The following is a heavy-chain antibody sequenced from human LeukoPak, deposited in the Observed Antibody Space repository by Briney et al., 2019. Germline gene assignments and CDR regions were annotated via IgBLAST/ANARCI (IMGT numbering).Heavy chain of an antibody. Sequence: GGSLRLSCAASGFTFSDYYMNWIRQAPGKGLEWVSYISSSISSVYYADSVKGRFTISRDKNSLYLQMNSLRAEDTAVYYCARDLEIAAAGTFDYWGQGTLVTVSS. CDR2: ISSSISSV. V-gene: IGHV3-11*04. J-gene: IGHJ4*02. D-gene: IGHD6-13*01. CDR1: GFTFSDYY. CDR3: ARDLEIAAAGTFDY.